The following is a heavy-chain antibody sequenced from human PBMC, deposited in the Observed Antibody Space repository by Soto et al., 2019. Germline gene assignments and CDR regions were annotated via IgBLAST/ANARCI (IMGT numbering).Heavy chain of an antibody. D-gene: IGHD6-13*01. V-gene: IGHV1-46*01. J-gene: IGHJ5*02. CDR3: APDTANGSPWFDP. CDR1: GSGLTIDH. CDR2: INPGSGGT. Sequence: NGSCKRAGSGLTIDHVHWGRQTPGQGLEWLGTINPGSGGTGYAQKFRGRVIMTSDTSTSTVYMELNSLRSEDTAVYYCAPDTANGSPWFDPWGQGTLVTLSS.